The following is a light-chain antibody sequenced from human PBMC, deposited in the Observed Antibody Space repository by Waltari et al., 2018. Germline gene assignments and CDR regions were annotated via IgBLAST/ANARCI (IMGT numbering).Light chain of an antibody. J-gene: IGLJ1*01. CDR2: DVN. CDR3: SSYSSTTTNFV. Sequence: QSALTQTASVSGSPGQSITIPCTGTSSDGGGFNYVSWYQQHPDRPPKLIIFDVNKRPSGVDDRFSASKSRNTASLTISGLQSEDEADYFCSSYSSTTTNFVFGTGT. V-gene: IGLV2-14*03. CDR1: SSDGGGFNY.